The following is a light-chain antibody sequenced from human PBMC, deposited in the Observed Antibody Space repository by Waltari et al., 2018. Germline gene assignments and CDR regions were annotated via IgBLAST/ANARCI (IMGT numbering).Light chain of an antibody. J-gene: IGLJ2*01. CDR1: NFAEKF. CDR3: QSWVGKVV. CDR2: QDF. Sequence: YDLTQPPSVSVSPGQTATITCSGDNFAEKFVSCDQQRPGQSPFLVIYQDFKRPPGIPERFSGSNSGNTATLTISGAQAMDEADFYCQSWVGKVVFGGGTKLTV. V-gene: IGLV3-1*01.